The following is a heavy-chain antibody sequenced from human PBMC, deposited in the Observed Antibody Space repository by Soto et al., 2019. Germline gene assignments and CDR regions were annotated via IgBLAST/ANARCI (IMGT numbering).Heavy chain of an antibody. V-gene: IGHV4-59*01. CDR3: ARGDYGSGSYYKGGYYGMDV. J-gene: IGHJ6*02. CDR2: IYYSGST. D-gene: IGHD3-10*01. Sequence: TLSLTCSVSGGSISTYYWSWIRQPPGKGLEWIGYIYYSGSTNYNPSLKSRVTISVDTSKNQFSLKLSSVTAADTAVYYCARGDYGSGSYYKGGYYGMDVWGQGTSVTVSS. CDR1: GGSISTYY.